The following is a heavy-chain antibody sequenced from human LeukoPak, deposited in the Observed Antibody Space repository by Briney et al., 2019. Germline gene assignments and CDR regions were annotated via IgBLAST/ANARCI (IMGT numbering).Heavy chain of an antibody. Sequence: PSETLSLTCTVSGGSISSSSSYWGWVRQPPGKGLEWIGSIYYSGSTYYNPSLRSRVTISADTSKTQFSLKLTSVTAADTAVYYCARVLLWFGEALDYGMDVWGQGTTVTVSS. CDR3: ARVLLWFGEALDYGMDV. V-gene: IGHV4-39*01. D-gene: IGHD3-10*01. CDR1: GGSISSSSSY. CDR2: IYYSGST. J-gene: IGHJ6*02.